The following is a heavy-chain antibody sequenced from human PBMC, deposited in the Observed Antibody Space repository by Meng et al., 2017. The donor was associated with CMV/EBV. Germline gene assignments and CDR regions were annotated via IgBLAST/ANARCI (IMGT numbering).Heavy chain of an antibody. V-gene: IGHV3-53*01. Sequence: GGSLRLSCAASGFTVSSNYMSWVRQAPGKGLEWVSVIYSGGSTYYADSVKGRFTISRDNSKNTLYLQMNSLRAEDTAVHYCARSGYSGYAADLTFDYWGQGTLVTVSS. CDR1: GFTVSSNY. J-gene: IGHJ4*02. D-gene: IGHD5-12*01. CDR3: ARSGYSGYAADLTFDY. CDR2: IYSGGST.